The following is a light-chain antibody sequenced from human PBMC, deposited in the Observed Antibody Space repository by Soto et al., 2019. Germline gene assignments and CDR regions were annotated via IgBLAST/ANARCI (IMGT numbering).Light chain of an antibody. V-gene: IGKV1-5*01. CDR1: QSISTW. CDR2: DAS. Sequence: DIQMTQSPSTLSASVGDRVTITCRASQSISTWLAWYQQKPGKAPHLLIYDASSLESGVPSRFSGGGSGTEFTLTITSLQPDDFATYYCQQYNSYSRTFGQGTKV. J-gene: IGKJ1*01. CDR3: QQYNSYSRT.